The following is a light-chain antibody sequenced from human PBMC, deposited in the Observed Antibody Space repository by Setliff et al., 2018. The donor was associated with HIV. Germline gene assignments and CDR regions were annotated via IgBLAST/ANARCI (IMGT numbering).Light chain of an antibody. CDR3: QSYDSSLSGL. J-gene: IGLJ2*01. V-gene: IGLV1-40*01. CDR1: SSNIGAGYD. Sequence: QSALAQPPSVSGAPGQRVTISCTGSSSNIGAGYDVHWFQQVPGTAPKLLIYGNTNRPSGVPDRFSGSKSGTSASLAITGLQAEDEADYYCQSYDSSLSGLFGGGTKVTV. CDR2: GNT.